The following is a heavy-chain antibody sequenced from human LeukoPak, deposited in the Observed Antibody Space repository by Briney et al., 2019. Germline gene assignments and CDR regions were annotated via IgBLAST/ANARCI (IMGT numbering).Heavy chain of an antibody. CDR1: GFTFSSYE. CDR3: ARDTSRGFQYYFDY. J-gene: IGHJ4*02. Sequence: PGGSLRLSCAASGFTFSSYEMNWVRQAPGKGLEWVSYISNFGSTIYYADSVKGRFTISRDNAKNSLYLQMNSLRAEDTAVYYCARDTSRGFQYYFDYWGQGTLVTVSS. V-gene: IGHV3-48*03. D-gene: IGHD4-11*01. CDR2: ISNFGSTI.